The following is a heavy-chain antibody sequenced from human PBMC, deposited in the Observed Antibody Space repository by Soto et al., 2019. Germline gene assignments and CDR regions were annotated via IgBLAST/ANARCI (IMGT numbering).Heavy chain of an antibody. V-gene: IGHV3-48*03. Sequence: GGSLRLSCAASGFTFRSYEMNWVRQAPGKGLEWVSYISSSGSTIYYADSVKGRFTISRDNAKNSLYLQMNSLRAEDTAVYYCARDLVGATVWGQGTLVTAPQ. D-gene: IGHD1-26*01. CDR2: ISSSGSTI. J-gene: IGHJ4*02. CDR3: ARDLVGATV. CDR1: GFTFRSYE.